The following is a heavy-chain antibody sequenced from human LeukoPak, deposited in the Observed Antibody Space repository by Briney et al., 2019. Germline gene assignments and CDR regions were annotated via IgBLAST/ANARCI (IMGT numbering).Heavy chain of an antibody. D-gene: IGHD2-2*01. CDR2: IYPGDSDT. CDR1: GYTFINYW. J-gene: IGHJ6*03. V-gene: IGHV5-51*01. Sequence: GESLKISCKGSGYTFINYWIAWVRQMPGKGLEWMGIIYPGDSDTSYSPSFQGQVTISADKSISTAYLQWSSLKASDSAMYYCAKSASPGGNYYYTDVWGKGTTVTVSS. CDR3: AKSASPGGNYYYTDV.